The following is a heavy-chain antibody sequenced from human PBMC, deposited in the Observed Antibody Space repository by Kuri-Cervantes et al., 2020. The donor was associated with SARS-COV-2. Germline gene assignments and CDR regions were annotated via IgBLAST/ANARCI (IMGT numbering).Heavy chain of an antibody. CDR3: ARYLYGSGSYYNSYYFDY. CDR2: IYYSGST. Sequence: ESLKISCAVSGYSISSGYYWGWIRQPPGKGLEWIGYIYYSGSTYYNPSLKSRVTISVDTSKNQFSLKLSSVTAADTAVYYCARYLYGSGSYYNSYYFDYWGQGTLVTVSS. V-gene: IGHV4-38-2*01. J-gene: IGHJ4*02. D-gene: IGHD3-10*01. CDR1: GYSISSGYY.